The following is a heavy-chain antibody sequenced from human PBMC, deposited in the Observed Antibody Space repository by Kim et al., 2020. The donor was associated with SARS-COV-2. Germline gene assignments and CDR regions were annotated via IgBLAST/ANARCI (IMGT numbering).Heavy chain of an antibody. CDR3: ARVFPGHALRFLEWLKGGAFDY. D-gene: IGHD3-3*01. V-gene: IGHV1-18*01. J-gene: IGHJ4*02. CDR1: GYTFTSYG. CDR2: ISAYNGNT. Sequence: ASVKVSCKASGYTFTSYGISWVRQAPGQGLEWMGWISAYNGNTNYAQKLQGRVTMTTDTSTSTAYMELRSLRSDDTAVYYCARVFPGHALRFLEWLKGGAFDYWGQGTLVTVSS.